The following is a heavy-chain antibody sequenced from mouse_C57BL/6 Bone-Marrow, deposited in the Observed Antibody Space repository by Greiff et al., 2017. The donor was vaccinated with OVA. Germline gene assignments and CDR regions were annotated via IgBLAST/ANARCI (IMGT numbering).Heavy chain of an antibody. CDR2: INPYNGGT. D-gene: IGHD1-1*01. J-gene: IGHJ1*03. Sequence: EVQLQQSGPVLVKPGASVKMSCKASGYTFPDYYMNWVKQSHGQSLEWIGVINPYNGGTSYNQKFKGKATLNVDKSYSTAYMYLNSLTSEDSVVYYYAGLPYYGSSYWHFDVWGTGTTVTVSS. CDR3: AGLPYYGSSYWHFDV. V-gene: IGHV1-19*01. CDR1: GYTFPDYY.